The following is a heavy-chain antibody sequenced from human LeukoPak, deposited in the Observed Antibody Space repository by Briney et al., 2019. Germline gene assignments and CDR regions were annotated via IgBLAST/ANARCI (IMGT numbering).Heavy chain of an antibody. CDR3: ARGSPYYGDFDF. J-gene: IGHJ4*02. Sequence: ASVKVSCKTSGGTFNTHVINWVRQAPGQGLEWMGGIFPLFTTPNYAQSFQGRVTITADKFTNTSYMELGSLRSEDTAVYYCARGSPYYGDFDFWGQGSLVTVSS. CDR2: IFPLFTTP. D-gene: IGHD4-17*01. CDR1: GGTFNTHV. V-gene: IGHV1-69*06.